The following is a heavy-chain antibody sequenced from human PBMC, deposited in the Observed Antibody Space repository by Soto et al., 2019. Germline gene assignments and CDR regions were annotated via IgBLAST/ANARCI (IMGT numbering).Heavy chain of an antibody. Sequence: GESLKISCKGSGYSFTSYWIGWVRQMPGKGLEWMGIIYPGDSDTRYSPSFQGQVTISADKSISTAYLQWSSLKASDTAMYYCASRAHYYDSSGQLLWWAFDIWGQGTMVTVSS. D-gene: IGHD3-22*01. CDR2: IYPGDSDT. CDR3: ASRAHYYDSSGQLLWWAFDI. CDR1: GYSFTSYW. J-gene: IGHJ3*02. V-gene: IGHV5-51*01.